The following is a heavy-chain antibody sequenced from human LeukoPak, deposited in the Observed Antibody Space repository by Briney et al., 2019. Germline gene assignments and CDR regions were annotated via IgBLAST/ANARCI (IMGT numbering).Heavy chain of an antibody. V-gene: IGHV4-34*01. CDR3: ARAIAAPGEPTLAYYYYMDV. Sequence: SETLSLTCAVYGGSFSGYYWSWIRQPPGKGLEWIGEINHSGSTNYNPSLKSRVTISVDTSKNQFSLKLSSVTAADTAVYYCARAIAAPGEPTLAYYYYMDVWGKGTTVTVSS. J-gene: IGHJ6*03. CDR2: INHSGST. D-gene: IGHD6-13*01. CDR1: GGSFSGYY.